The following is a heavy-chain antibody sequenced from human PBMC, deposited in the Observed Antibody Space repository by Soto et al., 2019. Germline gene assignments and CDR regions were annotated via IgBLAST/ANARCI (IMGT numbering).Heavy chain of an antibody. J-gene: IGHJ6*02. Sequence: GGSLRLSCAASGFTFSSYDMHWVRQATGKGLEWVSAIGTAGDTYYPGSVKGRFTISRENAKNSLYLQMNSLRAEDTAVYYCARGYESVYYYYYGMDVWGQGTTVTVSS. CDR1: GFTFSSYD. D-gene: IGHD2-15*01. CDR3: ARGYESVYYYYYGMDV. V-gene: IGHV3-13*01. CDR2: IGTAGDT.